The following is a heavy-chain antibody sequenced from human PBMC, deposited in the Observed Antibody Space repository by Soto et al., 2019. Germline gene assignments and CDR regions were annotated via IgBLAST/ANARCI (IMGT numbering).Heavy chain of an antibody. J-gene: IGHJ6*02. Sequence: SETLSLTCTVSGGSISSSSYYWGWIRQPPGKGLEWIGSIYYSGSTYYNPSLKSRVTISVDTSKNQFSLKLSSVTAADTAVYYCARHVSYYGSGSYLARHYYYYYGMDVWGQGTTVTVSS. CDR3: ARHVSYYGSGSYLARHYYYYYGMDV. CDR1: GGSISSSSYY. D-gene: IGHD3-10*01. CDR2: IYYSGST. V-gene: IGHV4-39*01.